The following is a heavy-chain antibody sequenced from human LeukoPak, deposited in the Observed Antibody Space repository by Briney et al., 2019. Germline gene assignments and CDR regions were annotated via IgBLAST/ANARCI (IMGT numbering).Heavy chain of an antibody. D-gene: IGHD3-9*01. CDR3: TTVAQDILTGYYNH. J-gene: IGHJ5*02. Sequence: PGGSLRLSCAASGFTFSNAWMSWVRQAPGKGLEWVGRIKSKTDGGTTDYAAPVKGRFTISRDDSKNTLYLQMNSLKTEDTAVYYCTTVAQDILTGYYNHWGQGTLVTVSS. CDR2: IKSKTDGGTT. V-gene: IGHV3-15*01. CDR1: GFTFSNAW.